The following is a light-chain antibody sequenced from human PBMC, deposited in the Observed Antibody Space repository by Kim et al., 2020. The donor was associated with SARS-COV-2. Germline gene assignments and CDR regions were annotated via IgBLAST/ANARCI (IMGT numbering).Light chain of an antibody. CDR2: YDS. J-gene: IGLJ3*02. CDR3: QVWDSRSDLLWV. V-gene: IGLV3-21*04. CDR1: NIGSKS. Sequence: SYELTQPPSVSVAPGKTARIICGGNNIGSKSVHCYQQNPGQAPVLVIYYDSDRRSGIPGRFSGPNSGNTATLTISRVEAGDEADYYCQVWDSRSDLLWVFGGGSQLTVL.